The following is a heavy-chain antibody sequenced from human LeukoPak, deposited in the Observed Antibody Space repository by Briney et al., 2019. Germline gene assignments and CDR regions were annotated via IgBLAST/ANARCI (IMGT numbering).Heavy chain of an antibody. J-gene: IGHJ4*02. CDR2: ISGSGKT. Sequence: GGSLRLSCAASGFTISTYAMSWVRQAPGQGLEWVSAISGSGKTYYPDSVKGRFTISRDNSKNTLFLLMNGLRAEDTAVYYCAKERDAKGYFDYWGQGTLVTVSS. CDR3: AKERDAKGYFDY. CDR1: GFTISTYA. V-gene: IGHV3-23*01.